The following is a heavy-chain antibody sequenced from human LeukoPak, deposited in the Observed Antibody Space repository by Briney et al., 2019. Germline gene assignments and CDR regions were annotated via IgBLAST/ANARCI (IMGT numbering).Heavy chain of an antibody. D-gene: IGHD2-21*01. Sequence: GGSLRLSCAASGFTFSSYAIHWVRQAPGKGLEWVAVISYDGSNKYYADSVKGRFTISRDNSKNTLYLQRSSLRAEDTAVYYCARGRATYCFDYWGQGTLVTVSS. CDR1: GFTFSSYA. CDR2: ISYDGSNK. CDR3: ARGRATYCFDY. V-gene: IGHV3-30-3*01. J-gene: IGHJ4*02.